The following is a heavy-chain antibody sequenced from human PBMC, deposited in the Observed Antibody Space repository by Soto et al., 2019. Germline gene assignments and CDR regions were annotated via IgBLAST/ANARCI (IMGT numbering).Heavy chain of an antibody. CDR1: GFTFSSYE. Sequence: PGGSLRLSCAASGFTFSSYEMNWVRQAPGKGLEWVSYISSSGSTIYYADSVKGRFTISRDNAKNSLYLQMNSLRAEDTAVYYCARDAEHSGYDFYYYYGMDVWGQGTTVTVSS. J-gene: IGHJ6*02. CDR3: ARDAEHSGYDFYYYYGMDV. V-gene: IGHV3-48*03. D-gene: IGHD5-12*01. CDR2: ISSSGSTI.